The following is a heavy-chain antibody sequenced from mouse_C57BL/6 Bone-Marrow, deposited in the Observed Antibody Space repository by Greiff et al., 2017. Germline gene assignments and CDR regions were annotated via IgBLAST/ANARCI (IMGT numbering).Heavy chain of an antibody. Sequence: VQLQQPGAELVMPGASVKLSCKASGYTFTSYWMHWVKQRPGQGLEWIGEIDPSDSYTNYNQKFKGKSTLTVDKSSSTAYMQLSSLTSEDSAVYYCASSLYVGYYGWFAYWGQETLVTVSA. J-gene: IGHJ3*01. CDR2: IDPSDSYT. D-gene: IGHD2-3*01. V-gene: IGHV1-69*01. CDR3: ASSLYVGYYGWFAY. CDR1: GYTFTSYW.